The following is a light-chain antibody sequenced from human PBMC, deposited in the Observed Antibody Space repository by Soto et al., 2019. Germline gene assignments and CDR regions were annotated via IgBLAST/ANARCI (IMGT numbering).Light chain of an antibody. V-gene: IGKV3-11*01. Sequence: IVLTQSPGTLSLSPGERATLSCRASQSVGTYLAWYQQKPGQAPRLLIYDASNRAAGIPARFSGSGSGTDFTLTISSLEPEDFAVYYCQQRSNWPPLTFGGGTKVDIK. J-gene: IGKJ4*01. CDR3: QQRSNWPPLT. CDR2: DAS. CDR1: QSVGTY.